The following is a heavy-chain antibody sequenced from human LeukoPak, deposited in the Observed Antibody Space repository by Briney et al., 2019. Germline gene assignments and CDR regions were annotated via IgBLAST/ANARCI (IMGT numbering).Heavy chain of an antibody. Sequence: GGSQRLSCAASGFTFSSYAMSWVRQAPGKGLERVSAISGSGGSTYYADSVKGRFTISRDNSKNTLYLQMNSLRAENTAVYYCAKEGGSGSYWRDYFDYWGQGTLVTVSS. D-gene: IGHD3-10*01. CDR3: AKEGGSGSYWRDYFDY. CDR1: GFTFSSYA. V-gene: IGHV3-23*01. J-gene: IGHJ4*02. CDR2: ISGSGGST.